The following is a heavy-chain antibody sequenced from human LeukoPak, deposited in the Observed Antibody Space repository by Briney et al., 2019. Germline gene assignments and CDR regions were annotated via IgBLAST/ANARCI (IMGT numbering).Heavy chain of an antibody. CDR1: GFTVSANH. CDR2: MYSGGDT. Sequence: GGSLRLSCAASGFTVSANHMNWVRQVPGKGLDWVSVMYSGGDTYYADSVKGRFTFSRDNSKNTLYLQMNSLRPEDTAVYYCAIRGVFIMVGAVPPFGYWGRGPLVTVSS. D-gene: IGHD3-10*01. J-gene: IGHJ4*02. V-gene: IGHV3-66*01. CDR3: AIRGVFIMVGAVPPFGY.